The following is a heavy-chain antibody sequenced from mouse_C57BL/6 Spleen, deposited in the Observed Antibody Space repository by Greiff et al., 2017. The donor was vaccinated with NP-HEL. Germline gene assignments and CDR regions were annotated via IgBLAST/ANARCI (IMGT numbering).Heavy chain of an antibody. D-gene: IGHD1-1*01. CDR3: ASEGYYGSGAMDY. CDR1: GYAFSSYW. CDR2: IYPGDGDT. J-gene: IGHJ4*01. Sequence: VKLQQSGAELVKPGASVKISCKASGYAFSSYWMNWVKQRPGKGLEWIGQIYPGDGDTNYNGKFKGKATLTADKSSSTAYMQLSSLTSEDSAVYFCASEGYYGSGAMDYWGQGTSVTVSS. V-gene: IGHV1-80*01.